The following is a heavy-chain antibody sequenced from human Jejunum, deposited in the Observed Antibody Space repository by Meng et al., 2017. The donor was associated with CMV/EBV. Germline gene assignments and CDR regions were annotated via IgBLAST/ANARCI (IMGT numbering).Heavy chain of an antibody. D-gene: IGHD3-16*02. CDR3: ARDSDYVWGSYRYRYLDY. CDR2: ISYGGST. J-gene: IGHJ4*02. CDR1: SRGGCY. Sequence: SRGGCYWSWIRQPPGKGLEWIGHISYGGSTYYNPSLKSRLTISVDTSNSQFSLRLSSVTAADTAVYYCARDSDYVWGSYRYRYLDYWGQGTLVTVSS. V-gene: IGHV4-30-4*01.